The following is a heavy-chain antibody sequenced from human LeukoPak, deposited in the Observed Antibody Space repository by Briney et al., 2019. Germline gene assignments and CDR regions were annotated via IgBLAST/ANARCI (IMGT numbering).Heavy chain of an antibody. J-gene: IGHJ4*02. Sequence: ASVKVSCKASGYTFTSYAMHWVRQAPGQRLEWMGWINAGNGNTKYSQKFQGRVTITRDTSISTAYMELSSLRSEDTAVYYCARWNTVTEGFDYWGQGTLVTVSS. CDR3: ARWNTVTEGFDY. CDR1: GYTFTSYA. CDR2: INAGNGNT. V-gene: IGHV1-3*01. D-gene: IGHD4-17*01.